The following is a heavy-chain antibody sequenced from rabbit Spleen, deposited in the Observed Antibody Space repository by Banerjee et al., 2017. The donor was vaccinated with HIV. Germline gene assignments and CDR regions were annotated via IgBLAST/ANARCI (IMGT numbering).Heavy chain of an antibody. J-gene: IGHJ4*01. D-gene: IGHD4-1*01. Sequence: QLKESGGGLVQPGGSLKLSCKASGFDFSIYYMSWVRQAPGKGLEWIGNIDPVLGSTYYASWVNGRFTISSHNAQNTLFLQLSSLTAADTATYFCARETGWGAGDYYFNLWGPGTLVTVS. CDR3: ARETGWGAGDYYFNL. CDR1: GFDFSIYY. CDR2: IDPVLGST. V-gene: IGHV1S7*01.